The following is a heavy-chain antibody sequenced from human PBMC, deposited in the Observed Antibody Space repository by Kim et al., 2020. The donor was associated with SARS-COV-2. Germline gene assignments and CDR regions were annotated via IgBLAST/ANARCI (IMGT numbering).Heavy chain of an antibody. D-gene: IGHD3-10*01. CDR3: ARGSGSYNADYYYYGMDV. CDR1: GGSISSGGYY. Sequence: SETLSLTCTVSGGSISSGGYYWSWIRQHPGKGLEWIGYIYYSGSTYYNPSLKSRVTISVDTSKNQFSLKLSSVTAADTAVYYCARGSGSYNADYYYYGMDVWGQGTTVTVSS. V-gene: IGHV4-31*03. CDR2: IYYSGST. J-gene: IGHJ6*02.